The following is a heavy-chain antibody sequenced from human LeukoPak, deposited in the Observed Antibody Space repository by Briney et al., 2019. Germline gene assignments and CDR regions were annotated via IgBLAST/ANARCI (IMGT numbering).Heavy chain of an antibody. CDR1: GGSISPYY. CDR3: ARDARYYDSSGYYAFDI. Sequence: SETLSLTCTVSGGSISPYYWSWIRQPPGEGLEWIGYIYHSGSTTYNPSLKSRVTISVDKSKNQFSLKLSSVTAADTAVYYCARDARYYDSSGYYAFDIWGQGTMVTVSS. V-gene: IGHV4-59*01. J-gene: IGHJ3*02. CDR2: IYHSGST. D-gene: IGHD3-22*01.